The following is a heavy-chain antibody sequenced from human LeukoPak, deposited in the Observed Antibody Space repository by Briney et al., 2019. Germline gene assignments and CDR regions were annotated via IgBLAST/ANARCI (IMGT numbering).Heavy chain of an antibody. Sequence: GGSLRLSCAAYGFTFGSYTMHWVRQAPGKGLDWVALISYDGSEKSYADSVKGRFTISRHNTKNILYLQINILRAEDTAVYYCARDLYSYGPFDYWGQGTLVTVSS. CDR3: ARDLYSYGPFDY. V-gene: IGHV3-30*04. J-gene: IGHJ4*02. CDR1: GFTFGSYT. CDR2: ISYDGSEK. D-gene: IGHD5-18*01.